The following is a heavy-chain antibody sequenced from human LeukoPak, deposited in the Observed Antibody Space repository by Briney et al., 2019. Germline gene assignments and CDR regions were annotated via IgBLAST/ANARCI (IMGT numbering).Heavy chain of an antibody. Sequence: GGSLRLSCAASGFTFSSYSMNWVRQAPGKGLEWVSSISSSSSYIYYADSVKGRFTISRDNAKNSLYLQMNSLRAEDTAVYYCARVGGEKGIPAAHPFDYWGQGTLVTVSS. J-gene: IGHJ4*02. CDR1: GFTFSSYS. D-gene: IGHD6-13*01. V-gene: IGHV3-21*01. CDR3: ARVGGEKGIPAAHPFDY. CDR2: ISSSSSYI.